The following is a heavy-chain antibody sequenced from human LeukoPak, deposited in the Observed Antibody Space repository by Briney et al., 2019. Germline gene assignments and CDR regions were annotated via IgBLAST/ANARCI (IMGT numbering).Heavy chain of an antibody. CDR1: GYTFTSHY. CDR3: ARTSMVRGVISPNFDY. D-gene: IGHD3-10*01. V-gene: IGHV1-46*01. J-gene: IGHJ4*02. Sequence: ASVKVSCKASGYTFTSHYMHWVRQAPGQGLEWMGIINPSGGSTSYAQKFQGRVTMTRDTSTSTVYMELSSLRSEDTAVYYCARTSMVRGVISPNFDYWGQGTLVTVSS. CDR2: INPSGGST.